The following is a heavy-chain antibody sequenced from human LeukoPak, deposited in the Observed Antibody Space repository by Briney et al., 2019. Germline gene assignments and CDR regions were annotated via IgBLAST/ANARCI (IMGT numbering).Heavy chain of an antibody. CDR3: ARDTKYYDFWSGYRYYYYYGMDV. D-gene: IGHD3-3*01. CDR1: GGSISSYY. J-gene: IGHJ6*02. CDR2: IYYSGST. V-gene: IGHV4-59*01. Sequence: SETLSLTCTVSGGSISSYYWSWIRQPPGKGLEWVGYIYYSGSTNYNPSLKSRVTISVDTSKNQFSLKLSSVTAADTAVYYCARDTKYYDFWSGYRYYYYYGMDVWGQGTTVTVSS.